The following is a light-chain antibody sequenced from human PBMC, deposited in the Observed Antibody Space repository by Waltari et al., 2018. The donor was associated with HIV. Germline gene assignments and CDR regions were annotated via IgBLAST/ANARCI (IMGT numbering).Light chain of an antibody. V-gene: IGLV1-44*01. Sequence: QSVLTQPPSASGTPGQRVTISCSGSSSNIGSYTVNWYQQIPGTAPKLLIFSNNYRPSGVPDRFSVSKSGTSASLAISGLHSDDEADYFCAAWEDSLNGPIWVFGGGTKLTVL. CDR1: SSNIGSYT. J-gene: IGLJ3*02. CDR3: AAWEDSLNGPIWV. CDR2: SNN.